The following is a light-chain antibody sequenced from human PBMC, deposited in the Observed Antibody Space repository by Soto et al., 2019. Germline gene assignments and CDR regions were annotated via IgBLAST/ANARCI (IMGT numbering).Light chain of an antibody. J-gene: IGKJ4*01. CDR3: QQYDRWPVT. CDR1: QSVTTN. V-gene: IGKV3-15*01. Sequence: EVVLTQSPATLSVSPGERVTFSFRASQSVTTNLAWYQHKPGQSPRLLISDASTGASGIPPRFSGSGSGTEFTLTIDSLQSADFAVYYCQQYDRWPVTLGGGTKVDIK. CDR2: DAS.